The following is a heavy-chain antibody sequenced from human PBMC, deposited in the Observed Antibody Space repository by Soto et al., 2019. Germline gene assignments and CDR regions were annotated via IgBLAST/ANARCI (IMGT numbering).Heavy chain of an antibody. CDR3: TRAGRGAVVVGDLGYFYYGMDV. Sequence: LRLSCAASGFTFSSYSMKWVRQAPGKGLEWVSHISSSSTGMYYADSVKGRFIISRDNAKNSLYLQMNNLRDEDTAVYYCTRAGRGAVVVGDLGYFYYGMDVWGQGTTVTVSS. J-gene: IGHJ6*02. V-gene: IGHV3-48*02. CDR1: GFTFSSYS. CDR2: ISSSSTGM. D-gene: IGHD2-15*01.